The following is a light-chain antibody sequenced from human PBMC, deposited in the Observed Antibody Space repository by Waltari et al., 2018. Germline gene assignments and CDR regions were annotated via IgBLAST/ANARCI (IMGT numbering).Light chain of an antibody. CDR1: HVVARSY. J-gene: IGKJ4*01. CDR2: RAS. Sequence: SRARHVVARSYMACVRLIPGQAPRRLIFRASSRATGIPDRFSGSGSRTDFTLTISSLEPEDLAVYYCQHYGNSPQLTFAGGTRLEIK. CDR3: QHYGNSPQLT. V-gene: IGKV3-20*01.